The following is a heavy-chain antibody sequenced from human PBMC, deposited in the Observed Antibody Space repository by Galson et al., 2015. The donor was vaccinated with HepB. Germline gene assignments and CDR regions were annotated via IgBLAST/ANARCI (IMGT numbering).Heavy chain of an antibody. CDR1: GYSFTSYW. J-gene: IGHJ6*02. V-gene: IGHV5-51*01. CDR3: ARQGKAGALHYYYYGMDV. D-gene: IGHD6-13*01. Sequence: QSGAEVKKPGESLKISCKGSGYSFTSYWIGWVRQMPGKGLEWMGIIYPGDSDTRYSPSFQGQVTISADKSISTAYLQWSSLKASDTAMYYCARQGKAGALHYYYYGMDVWGQGTTVTVSS. CDR2: IYPGDSDT.